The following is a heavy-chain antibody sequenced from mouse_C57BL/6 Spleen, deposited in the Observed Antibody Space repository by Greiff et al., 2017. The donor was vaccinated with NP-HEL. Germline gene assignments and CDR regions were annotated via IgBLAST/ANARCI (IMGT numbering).Heavy chain of an antibody. V-gene: IGHV8-12*01. CDR1: GFSLSTSGMG. CDR2: IYWDDDK. CDR3: ARDYDYHYAMDY. Sequence: ESGPGILQSSQTLSLTCSFSGFSLSTSGMGVSWIRQPSGKGLEWLAHIYWDDDKRYNPSLKSRLTISKDTSRNQVFLKITSVDTADTATYYCARDYDYHYAMDYWGQGTSVTVSS. D-gene: IGHD2-4*01. J-gene: IGHJ4*01.